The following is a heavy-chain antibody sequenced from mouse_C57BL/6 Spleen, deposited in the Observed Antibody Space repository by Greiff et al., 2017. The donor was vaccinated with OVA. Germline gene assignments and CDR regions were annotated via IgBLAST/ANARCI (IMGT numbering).Heavy chain of an antibody. Sequence: EVQLVESGGGLVQPKGSLKLSCAASGFTFNTYAMHWVRQAPGKGLEWVARIRSKSSNYATYYADSVKDRFTISRDASQSMIYLQMNNLKTENTAMSFCVRFDYGYDGYAMDYWGQGTSVTVSS. CDR2: IRSKSSNYAT. V-gene: IGHV10-3*01. J-gene: IGHJ4*01. CDR1: GFTFNTYA. CDR3: VRFDYGYDGYAMDY. D-gene: IGHD2-2*01.